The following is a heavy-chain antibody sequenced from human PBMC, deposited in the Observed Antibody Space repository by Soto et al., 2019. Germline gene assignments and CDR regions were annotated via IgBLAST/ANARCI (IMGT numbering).Heavy chain of an antibody. D-gene: IGHD2-21*02. CDR3: ASWTIVVVTARPPSYYYYGMDV. CDR2: IIPIFGTA. Sequence: QVQLVQSGAEVKKPGSSVKVSCKASGGTFSSYAISWVRQAPGQGLEWMGGIIPIFGTANYAQKFQGRVTITADESTSTAYMELSSLRSADTSEYYCASWTIVVVTARPPSYYYYGMDVWGQGTTVTVSS. V-gene: IGHV1-69*01. CDR1: GGTFSSYA. J-gene: IGHJ6*02.